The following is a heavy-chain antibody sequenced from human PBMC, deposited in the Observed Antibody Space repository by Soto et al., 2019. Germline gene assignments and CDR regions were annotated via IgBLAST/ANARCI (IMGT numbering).Heavy chain of an antibody. CDR2: MNPNSGNT. CDR1: GYTFTSYD. CDR3: ARVPTSGGSYYFDY. D-gene: IGHD1-26*01. J-gene: IGHJ4*02. V-gene: IGHV1-8*01. Sequence: QVKLVQSGAEVKKPGASVKVSCKASGYTFTSYDINWVRQATGQGLEWMGWMNPNSGNTGYAQKFQGRVTMTRNTSISTAYMELSSLRSEDTAVYYCARVPTSGGSYYFDYWGQGTLVTVSS.